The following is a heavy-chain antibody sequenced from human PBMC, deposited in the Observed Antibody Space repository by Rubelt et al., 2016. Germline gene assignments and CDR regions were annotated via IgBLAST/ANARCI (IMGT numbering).Heavy chain of an antibody. V-gene: IGHV1-18*01. CDR2: ISAYNGNT. CDR1: GYTFTSYG. Sequence: QVQLVQSGAEVKKPGASVKVSCKASGYTFTSYGISWVRQAPGQGLEWMGWISAYNGNTNYAQKLQGRVTMTTDTSTSTAYMELRSLRSDDTAVYFGARGTRRDSRDPRNAFDIWGQGTMVTVSS. D-gene: IGHD4-11*01. CDR3: ARGTRRDSRDPRNAFDI. J-gene: IGHJ3*02.